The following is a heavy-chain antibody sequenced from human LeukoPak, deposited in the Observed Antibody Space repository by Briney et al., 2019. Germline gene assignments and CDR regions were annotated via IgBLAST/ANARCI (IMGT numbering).Heavy chain of an antibody. Sequence: XGSXXLSXKXSXFSFSXXXMHWXXXAPGKGLEWVGLISYDGNTQYYADSVKDRFTLSRDNSQNTLYLQMSSLRAEDTATYYCVADFDYWGQGTLVTVSS. CDR1: XFSFSXXX. V-gene: IGHV3-30*03. D-gene: IGHD6-19*01. CDR2: ISYDGNTQ. J-gene: IGHJ4*02. CDR3: VADFDY.